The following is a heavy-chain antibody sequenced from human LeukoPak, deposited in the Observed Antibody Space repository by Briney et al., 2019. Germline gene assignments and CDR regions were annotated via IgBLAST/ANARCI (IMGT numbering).Heavy chain of an antibody. CDR1: GFTFSSYA. CDR2: ISGSGGST. Sequence: GGSLRLSCAASGFTFSSYAMSWVRQAPGKGLEWVSAISGSGGSTYYADCVKGRFTISRDNSKNTLYLQMNSLRAEDTAVYYCAKSSSRYYYYYGMDVWGKGTTVTVSS. CDR3: AKSSSRYYYYYGMDV. V-gene: IGHV3-23*01. J-gene: IGHJ6*04. D-gene: IGHD6-13*01.